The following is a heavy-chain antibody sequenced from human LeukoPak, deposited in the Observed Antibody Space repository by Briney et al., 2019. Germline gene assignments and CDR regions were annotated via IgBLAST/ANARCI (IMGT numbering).Heavy chain of an antibody. CDR3: ARRIQLWSYWHFDL. CDR2: MFDRGSP. Sequence: SETLSLTCSVSGGSINGYSWGWVRQPPGKGLGCIGYMFDRGSPNHHPSLQNRVTTSVDTSKNEFSLRLTSVTAADTAVYYCARRIQLWSYWHFDLWGRGTLVTVSS. J-gene: IGHJ2*01. D-gene: IGHD5-18*01. CDR1: GGSINGYS. V-gene: IGHV4-4*09.